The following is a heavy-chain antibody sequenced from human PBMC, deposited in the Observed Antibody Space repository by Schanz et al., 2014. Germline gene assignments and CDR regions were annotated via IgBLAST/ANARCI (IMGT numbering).Heavy chain of an antibody. D-gene: IGHD3-10*01. CDR3: AKGRFGELSAFDI. J-gene: IGHJ3*02. Sequence: EVQLLESGGGLVEPGGSLRLSCAASGFSFSSYAMSWVRQAPGKGLEWVSAISGSGGSTYYADSVKGRFAISRDNSKNTLYLQMNSLRAEDTAVYYCAKGRFGELSAFDIWGQGTMVAVSP. V-gene: IGHV3-23*01. CDR2: ISGSGGST. CDR1: GFSFSSYA.